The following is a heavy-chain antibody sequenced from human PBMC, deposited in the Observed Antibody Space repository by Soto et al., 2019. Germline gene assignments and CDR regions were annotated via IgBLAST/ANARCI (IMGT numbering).Heavy chain of an antibody. D-gene: IGHD1-26*01. CDR2: ISGSGGST. CDR3: AKRARRELLGGMDV. Sequence: GGSLRLSCAASGFTFSSYAMSWVRQAPGKGLEWVSAISGSGGSTYYADSVKGRFTISRANSKNTLYLQMNSLRAEDTAVYYCAKRARRELLGGMDVWGQGTTVTVSS. V-gene: IGHV3-23*01. CDR1: GFTFSSYA. J-gene: IGHJ6*02.